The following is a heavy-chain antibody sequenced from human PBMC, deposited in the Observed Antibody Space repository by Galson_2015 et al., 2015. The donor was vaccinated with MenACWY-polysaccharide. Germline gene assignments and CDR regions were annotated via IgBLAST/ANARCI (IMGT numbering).Heavy chain of an antibody. CDR1: DYSIRSGYF. CDR2: IFHSGTT. J-gene: IGHJ4*02. CDR3: ARVEKYSGSFYILY. D-gene: IGHD1-26*01. V-gene: IGHV4-38-2*01. Sequence: ETLSLTCAVSDYSIRSGYFWGWIRQPPGKGLEWIASIFHSGTTFYNPSLKSRVTISVDTSKNQFSLKLSSVTAADTAVYYCARVEKYSGSFYILYWGQGTLVTVSS.